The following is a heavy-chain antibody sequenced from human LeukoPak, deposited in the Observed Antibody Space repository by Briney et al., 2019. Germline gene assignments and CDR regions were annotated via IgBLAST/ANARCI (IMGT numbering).Heavy chain of an antibody. J-gene: IGHJ4*02. CDR2: INHSGST. V-gene: IGHV4-34*01. D-gene: IGHD2-2*01. Sequence: PSETLSLTCAVYGGSFSGYYWSWIRQPPGKGLEWIGEINHSGSTNYNPSLKSRATISVDTSKNQFSLKLSSVTAADTAVYYCARCRSTSCPLDYWGQGTLVTVSS. CDR1: GGSFSGYY. CDR3: ARCRSTSCPLDY.